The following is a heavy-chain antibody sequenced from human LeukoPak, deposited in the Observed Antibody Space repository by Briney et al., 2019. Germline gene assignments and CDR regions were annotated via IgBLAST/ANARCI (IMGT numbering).Heavy chain of an antibody. D-gene: IGHD6-19*01. CDR1: GGSISSYY. CDR2: ISDIGSI. J-gene: IGHJ2*01. V-gene: IGHV4-59*12. CDR3: ASRAVAVARYFDL. Sequence: SETLSLTCTVSGGSISSYYWSLIRQPPGKGLEWIAYISDIGSINYNPSLKSRVTISLDTSKNQFSLKLSSVTAADTAVYYCASRAVAVARYFDLWGRGTLVTVSS.